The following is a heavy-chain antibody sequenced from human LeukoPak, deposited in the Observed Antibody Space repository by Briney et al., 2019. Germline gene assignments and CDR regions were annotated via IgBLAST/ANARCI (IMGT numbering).Heavy chain of an antibody. J-gene: IGHJ6*03. Sequence: SETLSLTCTVSGGSISSFYWSWFYWSWIRQPPGKGLEWIGYIYFSGSPNYNPSLKSRVTISVDTSKNQFSLKLSSVTAADTAVYYCGRRVRGVTQYYYYYYYMDVWGKGTTVTISS. CDR1: GGSISSFY. CDR3: GRRVRGVTQYYYYYYYMDV. V-gene: IGHV4-59*12. D-gene: IGHD3-10*01. CDR2: IYFSGSP.